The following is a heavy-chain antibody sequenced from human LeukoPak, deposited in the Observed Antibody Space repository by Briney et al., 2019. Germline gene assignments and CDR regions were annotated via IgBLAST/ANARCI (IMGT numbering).Heavy chain of an antibody. V-gene: IGHV3-30-3*01. CDR3: ARSQNGDCHFDY. CDR2: ISYDGTNK. Sequence: PGRSLRLSCAASEFIFSTYSMHWVRQVPGKGLEWVAIISYDGTNKYYADSVQGRFTISRDNSKDTLFLQMNSLRPEDTAVYYCARSQNGDCHFDYWGQGTLVTVSS. J-gene: IGHJ4*02. D-gene: IGHD2-21*02. CDR1: EFIFSTYS.